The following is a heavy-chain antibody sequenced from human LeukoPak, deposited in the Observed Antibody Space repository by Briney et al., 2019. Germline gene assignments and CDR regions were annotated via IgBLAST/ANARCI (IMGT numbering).Heavy chain of an antibody. D-gene: IGHD4-17*01. CDR2: ISDTGGFT. V-gene: IGHV3-23*01. CDR3: ANAPTGTYRFDY. CDR1: GFTFTRYA. J-gene: IGHJ4*02. Sequence: PGGSLRLSCAASGFTFTRYAMTWVRQAPGKGLEWVSTISDTGGFTFYADSVKGRCTISSDNSKNTLYLQMTRLRADDPAVYYCANAPTGTYRFDYWGQGTLVTVSS.